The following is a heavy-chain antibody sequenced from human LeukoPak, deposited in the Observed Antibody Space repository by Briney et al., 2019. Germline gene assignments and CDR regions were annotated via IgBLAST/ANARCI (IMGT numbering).Heavy chain of an antibody. D-gene: IGHD6-19*01. CDR1: GFTFSSYA. V-gene: IGHV3-21*04. J-gene: IGHJ3*02. CDR3: AKDQGYSSAWYSRDGFDM. Sequence: PGRSLRLSCAASGFTFSSYAMHWVRQAPGKGLEWVYTYYADSVQGRFTISRDNAKNTLLLQMNSLRAEDTAVYYCAKDQGYSSAWYSRDGFDMWGQGTMVTVSS. CDR2: T.